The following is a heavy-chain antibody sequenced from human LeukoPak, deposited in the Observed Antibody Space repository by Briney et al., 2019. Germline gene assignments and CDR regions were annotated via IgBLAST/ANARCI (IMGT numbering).Heavy chain of an antibody. J-gene: IGHJ6*04. CDR1: GYTFTSYG. V-gene: IGHV1-18*04. D-gene: IGHD6-13*01. CDR3: ARRRPSLAAARDYYYYGMDV. CDR2: INTYNGHT. Sequence: ASVKVSCKASGYTFTSYGLSWVRQAPGQGLEWMGWINTYNGHTNYAQKLQARVTMTTDTSTSTAYMELRSLRSDDTAVYYCARRRPSLAAARDYYYYGMDVWGKGTTVTVSS.